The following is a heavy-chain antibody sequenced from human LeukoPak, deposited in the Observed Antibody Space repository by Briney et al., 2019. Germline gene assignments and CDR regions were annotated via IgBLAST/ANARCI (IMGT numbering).Heavy chain of an antibody. D-gene: IGHD3-22*01. CDR2: INHSGST. CDR3: ARGTEITMIVASRRSNFDY. Sequence: SETLSLTCAVYGGSFSGYYWSWIRQPPGKGLEWIGEINHSGSTNYNPSLKSRVTISVDTSKNQFSLKLSSVTAADTAVYYCARGTEITMIVASRRSNFDYWGQGTLVTVSS. CDR1: GGSFSGYY. V-gene: IGHV4-34*01. J-gene: IGHJ4*02.